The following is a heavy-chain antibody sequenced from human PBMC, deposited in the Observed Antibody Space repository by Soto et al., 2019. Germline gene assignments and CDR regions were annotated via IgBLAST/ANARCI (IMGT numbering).Heavy chain of an antibody. Sequence: PSETLSLTCTVSGGSISGYYWGWIRQPPGKGLEWIGYIYYSGSTNYNPSLKSRVTISADTSKNQFSLKLSSVTAADTAVYYCARDISGYYSDYWGQGTLVTVSS. V-gene: IGHV4-59*12. D-gene: IGHD3-22*01. CDR3: ARDISGYYSDY. CDR2: IYYSGST. CDR1: GGSISGYY. J-gene: IGHJ4*02.